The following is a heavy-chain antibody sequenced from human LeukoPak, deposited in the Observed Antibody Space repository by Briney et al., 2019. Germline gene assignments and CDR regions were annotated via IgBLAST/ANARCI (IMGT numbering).Heavy chain of an antibody. J-gene: IGHJ4*02. D-gene: IGHD3-10*01. Sequence: SVKVSCKASGGTFRNYVISWVRQAPGQGLEWMGGIIPIFGAANYGQSSQGRVTITADESTNTAYMELSSLRSDDTAVYYCVRKTSVSGTYSDWGQGTLVIVSP. V-gene: IGHV1-69*13. CDR2: IIPIFGAA. CDR3: VRKTSVSGTYSD. CDR1: GGTFRNYV.